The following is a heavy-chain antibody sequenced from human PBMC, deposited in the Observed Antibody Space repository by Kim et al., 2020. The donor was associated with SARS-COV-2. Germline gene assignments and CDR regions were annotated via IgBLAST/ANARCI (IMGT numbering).Heavy chain of an antibody. CDR1: GYTFTSYY. CDR3: ARIAGVRVWGLSDAFDI. V-gene: IGHV1-46*01. D-gene: IGHD7-27*01. Sequence: ASVKVSCKASGYTFTSYYMHWVRQAPGQGLEWMGIINPSGGSTSYAQKFQGRVTMTRDTSTSTVYMELSSLRSEDTAVYYCARIAGVRVWGLSDAFDIWGQGTMVTVSS. CDR2: INPSGGST. J-gene: IGHJ3*02.